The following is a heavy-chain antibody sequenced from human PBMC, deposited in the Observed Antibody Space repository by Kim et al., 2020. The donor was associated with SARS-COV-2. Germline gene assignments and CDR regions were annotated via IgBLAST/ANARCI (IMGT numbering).Heavy chain of an antibody. J-gene: IGHJ4*02. Sequence: SETLSLTCTVSGGSISSYYWSWIRQPPGKGLEWIGYIYYSGSTNYNPSLKSRVTISVDTSKNQFSLKLSSVTAADTAVYYCARSAKQWLVREYYFDYWGQGTLVTVSS. D-gene: IGHD6-19*01. CDR3: ARSAKQWLVREYYFDY. CDR2: IYYSGST. CDR1: GGSISSYY. V-gene: IGHV4-59*01.